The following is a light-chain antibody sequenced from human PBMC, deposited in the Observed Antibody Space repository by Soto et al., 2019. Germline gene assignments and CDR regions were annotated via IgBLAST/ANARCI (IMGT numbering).Light chain of an antibody. Sequence: EIVLTQSPGTLSLSPGERATLSCRASQSVTSNYLAWYQQKPGQAPRLLIFGASSRATGFPDKFSGSGSGTEFTLTISRLEPDDVAVYYCQRYGGPSWTFGQGTRVEIK. J-gene: IGKJ1*01. CDR2: GAS. V-gene: IGKV3-20*01. CDR1: QSVTSNY. CDR3: QRYGGPSWT.